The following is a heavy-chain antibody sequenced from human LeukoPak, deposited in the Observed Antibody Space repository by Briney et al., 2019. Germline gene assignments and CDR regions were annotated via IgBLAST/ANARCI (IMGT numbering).Heavy chain of an antibody. CDR1: GGSFSGYY. CDR2: INHSGST. D-gene: IGHD6-19*01. V-gene: IGHV4-34*01. J-gene: IGHJ4*02. Sequence: SETLSLTCAVYGGSFSGYYWSWIRQTPGKGLEWIGEINHSGSTNCNPSLKSRVTISVDTSKNQFSLKLSSVTAADTAVYYCARRGYSSGRNFDYWGQGTLVTVSS. CDR3: ARRGYSSGRNFDY.